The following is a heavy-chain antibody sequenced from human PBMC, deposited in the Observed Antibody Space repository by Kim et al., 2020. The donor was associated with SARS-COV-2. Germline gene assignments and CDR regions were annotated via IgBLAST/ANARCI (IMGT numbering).Heavy chain of an antibody. CDR2: ISYDESNK. J-gene: IGHJ4*02. V-gene: IGHV3-30*04. D-gene: IGHD3-9*01. CDR1: GFTFSSYA. Sequence: GGSLRLSCAASGFTFSSYAMHWVRQAPGKGLEWVAVISYDESNKYYADSVKGRFTISRDNSKNTLYLQMNSLRAEDTAVYYCARRTRDQAAVLRYFDWLTKGCSLDYWGQGTLVTVSS. CDR3: ARRTRDQAAVLRYFDWLTKGCSLDY.